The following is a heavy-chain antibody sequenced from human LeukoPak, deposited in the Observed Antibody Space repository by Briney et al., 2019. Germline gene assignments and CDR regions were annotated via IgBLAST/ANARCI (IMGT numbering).Heavy chain of an antibody. CDR3: ARGFGRP. V-gene: IGHV3-7*03. CDR1: GFTFSSYA. Sequence: QTGGSLRLSCAASGFTFSSYAMSWVRQAPGKGLEWVANIKQDGSEKYYVDSVKGRFTISRDNAKNSLYLQMNSLRAEDTAVYYCARGFGRPWGQGTLVTVSS. CDR2: IKQDGSEK. J-gene: IGHJ5*02. D-gene: IGHD3-10*01.